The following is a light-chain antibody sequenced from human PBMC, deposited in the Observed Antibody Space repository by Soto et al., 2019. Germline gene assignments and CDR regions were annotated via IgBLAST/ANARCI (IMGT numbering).Light chain of an antibody. V-gene: IGKV1-17*01. Sequence: IHVPQSPSSPSASVGDRVSITCRASQDIRNELSWYQQKPGKAPKFLIFAASNLQSGVPSRFSGSGSGTEFTLTISSLQPDDFATYYCQQYNSYSRTFGQGTKVDIK. CDR2: AAS. J-gene: IGKJ1*01. CDR1: QDIRNE. CDR3: QQYNSYSRT.